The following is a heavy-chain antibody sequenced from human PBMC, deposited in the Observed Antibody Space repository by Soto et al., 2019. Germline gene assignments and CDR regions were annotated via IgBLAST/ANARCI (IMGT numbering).Heavy chain of an antibody. D-gene: IGHD5-18*01. V-gene: IGHV3-15*01. CDR2: IKSRADGGTA. J-gene: IGHJ4*02. CDR1: GFTFSNAW. Sequence: GGSLRLSCAASGFTFSNAWMSWVRQAPGKGLEWVGRIKSRADGGTADHAAPVKGRFAISRDDSENTLYLQMHSLKTEDTAVYYCITVRQPFGYWGQATLVTAPQ. CDR3: ITVRQPFGY.